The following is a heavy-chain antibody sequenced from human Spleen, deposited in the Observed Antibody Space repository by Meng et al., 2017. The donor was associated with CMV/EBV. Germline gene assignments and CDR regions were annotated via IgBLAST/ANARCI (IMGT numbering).Heavy chain of an antibody. Sequence: QVVCAGLLEPVGTVCLTCAVYGGSFSGYYCSWNRQPPGKGLEWIGEINHMGSTNYIPSLKSLVTISVDTSKNQFSLKLSSVTAADTAVYYCARSRDGYNFDYWGQGTLVTVSS. CDR1: GGSFSGYY. D-gene: IGHD5-24*01. CDR2: INHMGST. CDR3: ARSRDGYNFDY. J-gene: IGHJ4*02. V-gene: IGHV4-34*01.